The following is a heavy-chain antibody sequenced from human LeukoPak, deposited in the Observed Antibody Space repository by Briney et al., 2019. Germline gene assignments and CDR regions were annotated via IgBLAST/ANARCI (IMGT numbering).Heavy chain of an antibody. Sequence: SVKVSCKASGGTFSNYAINWVRQAPGQGLEWMGGIIPIFGTANYAQKFQGRVTITADKSTSTAYMELSSLRSEDTAVYYCVKGPYSSSWYGPLYGMDVWGKGTTVTVSS. CDR3: VKGPYSSSWYGPLYGMDV. CDR2: IIPIFGTA. J-gene: IGHJ6*04. V-gene: IGHV1-69*06. D-gene: IGHD6-13*01. CDR1: GGTFSNYA.